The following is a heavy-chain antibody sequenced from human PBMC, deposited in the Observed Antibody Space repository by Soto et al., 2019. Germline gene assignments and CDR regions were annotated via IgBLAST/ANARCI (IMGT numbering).Heavy chain of an antibody. CDR1: GYTLTSYD. D-gene: IGHD3-3*01. J-gene: IGHJ6*02. Sequence: ASVKVSCKASGYTLTSYDINWVRQATGQGLEWMGWMNPNSGNTGYAQKFQGRVTMTRNTSISTAYMELSSLRSEDTAVYYCARVGFQSSYYDFWSGYYNYYYYGMDVWGQGTTVTVS. CDR3: ARVGFQSSYYDFWSGYYNYYYYGMDV. V-gene: IGHV1-8*01. CDR2: MNPNSGNT.